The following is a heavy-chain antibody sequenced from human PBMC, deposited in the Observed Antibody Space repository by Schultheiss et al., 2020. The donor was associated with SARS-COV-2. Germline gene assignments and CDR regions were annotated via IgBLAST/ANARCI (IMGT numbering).Heavy chain of an antibody. J-gene: IGHJ4*02. CDR1: GFAFRSYA. Sequence: GGSLRLSCAASGFAFRSYAMNWVRQAPGKGLEWVSYISSSSNAIYYGDSVKGRFTISRDNAKYSLYLQMNSLRDEDTAVYYCARGYYDILTGCFDYWGQGILVTVSS. D-gene: IGHD3-9*01. CDR2: ISSSSNAI. CDR3: ARGYYDILTGCFDY. V-gene: IGHV3-48*02.